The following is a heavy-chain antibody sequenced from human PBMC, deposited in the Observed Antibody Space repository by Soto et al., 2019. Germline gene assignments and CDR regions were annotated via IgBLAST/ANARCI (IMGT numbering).Heavy chain of an antibody. CDR1: GFTFSSYA. CDR2: ISTDGGMT. Sequence: EVQLVESGGGLVQPGGSLRLSCAASGFTFSSYAMHWVRQAPGKGLEYASAISTDGGMTYYANSVKGRFTISRDNSKNTMYLQMGSLRAEDMGVYYCARGEITGRRPSPMQDYWGQGTQVAVSS. J-gene: IGHJ4*02. D-gene: IGHD3-16*01. CDR3: ARGEITGRRPSPMQDY. V-gene: IGHV3-64*01.